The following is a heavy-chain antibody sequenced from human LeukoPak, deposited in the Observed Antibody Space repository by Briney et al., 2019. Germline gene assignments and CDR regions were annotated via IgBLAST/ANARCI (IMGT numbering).Heavy chain of an antibody. CDR3: ARDSGQFDY. V-gene: IGHV1-46*01. CDR1: GYTFTNYY. J-gene: IGHJ4*02. Sequence: ASVEVSCKASGYTFTNYYMHWVRQAPGQGLEWLGVINTGGGTTSSAQKFQGRVTMTRDTSTSTVYMELSSLTSEDTAVYYCARDSGQFDYWGQGTLVTVSS. D-gene: IGHD1-26*01. CDR2: INTGGGTT.